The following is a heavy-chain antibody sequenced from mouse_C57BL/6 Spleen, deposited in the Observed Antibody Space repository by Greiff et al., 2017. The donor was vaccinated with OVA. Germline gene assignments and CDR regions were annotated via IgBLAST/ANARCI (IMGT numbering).Heavy chain of an antibody. Sequence: QVTLKVSGPGILQPSQTLSLTCSFSGFSLSTFGMGVGWIRQPSGKGLEWLAHIWWDDAKYYNPALKRRLTTSKDTSKNQEFRKSANMDTADTATYYCARIHYGSSWGYFDYWGTGTTVTVSS. CDR1: GFSLSTFGMG. J-gene: IGHJ1*03. CDR2: IWWDDAK. V-gene: IGHV8-8*01. D-gene: IGHD1-1*01. CDR3: ARIHYGSSWGYFDY.